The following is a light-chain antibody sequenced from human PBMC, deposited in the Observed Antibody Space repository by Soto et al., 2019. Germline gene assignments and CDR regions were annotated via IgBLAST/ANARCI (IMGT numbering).Light chain of an antibody. CDR1: QSVSSN. Sequence: IGMTQSPATLPVSPGERATLSCRASQSVSSNLAWYQQKPGQAPRLLIYGASSGATGIPDRFSGSGSGTDFTLTISRLEPEDFAVYYCQQYGSSLITFGQGTRPAIK. J-gene: IGKJ5*01. V-gene: IGKV3-20*01. CDR3: QQYGSSLIT. CDR2: GAS.